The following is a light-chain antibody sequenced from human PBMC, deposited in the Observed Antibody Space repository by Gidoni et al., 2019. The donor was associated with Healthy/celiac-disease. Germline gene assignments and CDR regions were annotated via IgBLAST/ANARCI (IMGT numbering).Light chain of an antibody. Sequence: DIQMTQSPSSLSASVGDRVTITCRASHSISNYLNWYQQKPGKAPKLLIYAAFSLQSGVPSRFSGSGSGTDFTLTISSLQPEDFATYYCQQSYSTPLTFGGGTKVEIK. CDR1: HSISNY. V-gene: IGKV1-39*01. J-gene: IGKJ4*01. CDR3: QQSYSTPLT. CDR2: AAF.